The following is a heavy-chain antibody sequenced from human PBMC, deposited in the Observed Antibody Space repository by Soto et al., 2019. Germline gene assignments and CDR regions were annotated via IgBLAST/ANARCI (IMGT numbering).Heavy chain of an antibody. D-gene: IGHD6-13*01. J-gene: IGHJ3*02. CDR1: GYTFTSYG. V-gene: IGHV1-18*01. Sequence: ASVKVSCKASGYTFTSYGISWVRQAPGQRLEWMGWISAGNGNTNYAQKFQGRVTITTDTSASTAYMELSSLRSEDTAVYYCARVSSSWNDAFDIWGQGTMVTVSS. CDR3: ARVSSSWNDAFDI. CDR2: ISAGNGNT.